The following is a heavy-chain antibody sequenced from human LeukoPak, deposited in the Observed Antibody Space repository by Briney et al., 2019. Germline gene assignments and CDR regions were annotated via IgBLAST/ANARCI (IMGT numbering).Heavy chain of an antibody. J-gene: IGHJ6*03. D-gene: IGHD1-1*01. CDR3: ASQEGTFPPSTKYYYYYYMDV. Sequence: ASVKVSCKASGYTFTGYYMHWVRQAPGQGLEWMGWINPNSGGTNYAQKFQGRVTMTRDTSISTAYMELSRLRSDDTAVYYCASQEGTFPPSTKYYYYYYMDVWGKGTTVTVSS. CDR1: GYTFTGYY. V-gene: IGHV1-2*02. CDR2: INPNSGGT.